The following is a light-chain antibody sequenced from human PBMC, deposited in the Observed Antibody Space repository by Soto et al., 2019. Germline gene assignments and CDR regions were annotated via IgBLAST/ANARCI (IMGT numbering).Light chain of an antibody. CDR2: DVN. CDR1: SRDVGSSNY. V-gene: IGLV2-14*03. J-gene: IGLJ2*01. CDR3: SSYTTLNTVI. Sequence: QSALTQPASVSVSPGQSITLSGTGSSRDVGSSNYVSWNQQLPGKAPKLIIFDVNNRPSGVSDLFSGSKSDNTASLTISGLQAEDEADYYCSSYTTLNTVIFAGGTKLTVL.